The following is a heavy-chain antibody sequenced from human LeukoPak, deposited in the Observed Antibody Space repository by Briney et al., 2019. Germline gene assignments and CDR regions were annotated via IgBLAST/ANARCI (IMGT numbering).Heavy chain of an antibody. CDR1: GFTFSSYY. J-gene: IGHJ6*02. CDR3: AKDFVVVVAATSSMADYYGMDV. V-gene: IGHV3-30*02. Sequence: GRSLRLSCAASGFTFSSYYMHWVRQAPGKCLEWVAVVHNDGDTKYLGDSVKGRFTISRDNSENTLYLQMNSLRAEDTAVYYCAKDFVVVVAATSSMADYYGMDVWGQGTTVTVSS. D-gene: IGHD2-15*01. CDR2: VHNDGDTK.